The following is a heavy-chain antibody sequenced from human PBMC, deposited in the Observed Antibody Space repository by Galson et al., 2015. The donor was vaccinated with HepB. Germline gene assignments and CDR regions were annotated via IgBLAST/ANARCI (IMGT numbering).Heavy chain of an antibody. CDR2: IDWDDDK. CDR3: ARSYYSSSWKNWFDP. CDR1: GFSLSTSGMC. V-gene: IGHV2-70*01. Sequence: PALVKPTQTLTLTCTFPGFSLSTSGMCVSWIRQPPGKALEWLALIDWDDDKYYSTSLKTRLTISKDTSKNQVVLTMTNMDPVDTATYYCARSYYSSSWKNWFDPWGQGTLVTVSS. D-gene: IGHD6-13*01. J-gene: IGHJ5*02.